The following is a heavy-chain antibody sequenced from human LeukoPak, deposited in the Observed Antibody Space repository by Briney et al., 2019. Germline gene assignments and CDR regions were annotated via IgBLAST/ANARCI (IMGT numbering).Heavy chain of an antibody. Sequence: ASVKVSCKASGYTFTSYGFSWVRQAPGQGLEWMGWINTYNGNTNYAQKLQGRVTMTTDTPTSTAYMELRSLRSDDTAVYYCARASGILILKYSGSYLNDYWGQGTLVTVSS. V-gene: IGHV1-18*01. CDR2: INTYNGNT. J-gene: IGHJ4*02. CDR3: ARASGILILKYSGSYLNDY. D-gene: IGHD1-26*01. CDR1: GYTFTSYG.